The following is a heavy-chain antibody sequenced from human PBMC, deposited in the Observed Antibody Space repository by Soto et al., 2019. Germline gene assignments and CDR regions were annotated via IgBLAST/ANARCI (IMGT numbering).Heavy chain of an antibody. CDR1: GFTFSSYE. CDR2: ITSTGSTR. D-gene: IGHD2-8*02. CDR3: ARGYCTSSACHWNFDY. V-gene: IGHV3-48*03. Sequence: GGSLRLSCAASGFTFSSYEMNWVRQAPGKGLEWVSDITSTGSTRYYADSVKGRFTISRDNAKNSLYLQMNSLRAEDTAVYYCARGYCTSSACHWNFDYWGQGTLVTVSS. J-gene: IGHJ4*02.